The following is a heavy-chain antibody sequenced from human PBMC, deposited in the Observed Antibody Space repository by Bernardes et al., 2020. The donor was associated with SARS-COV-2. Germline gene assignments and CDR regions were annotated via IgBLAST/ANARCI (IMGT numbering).Heavy chain of an antibody. Sequence: ASVKVSCKASGYNFNAYYMHWVRQAPGQGLEWMGWINPNSGGANYARKFQGRVTMTSDTSISTAYMEVRTLTSDDTAVYYCAGGGRDPYFYSGKEVWGQGTTVTVSS. CDR1: GYNFNAYY. CDR2: INPNSGGA. D-gene: IGHD3-10*01. CDR3: AGGGRDPYFYSGKEV. V-gene: IGHV1-2*02. J-gene: IGHJ6*02.